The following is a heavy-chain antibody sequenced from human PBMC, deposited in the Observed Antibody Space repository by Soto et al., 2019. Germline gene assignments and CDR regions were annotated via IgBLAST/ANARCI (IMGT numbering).Heavy chain of an antibody. V-gene: IGHV1-69*06. Sequence: ASVKVSCKASGGTFSSYAISWVRQAPGQGLEWMGGIIPIFGTANYAQKFQGRVTITADKSTSTAYMELSSLRSEDTAVYYCARDLKLTQWLSHNWFDPWGQGTLVTVSS. D-gene: IGHD5-12*01. CDR3: ARDLKLTQWLSHNWFDP. J-gene: IGHJ5*02. CDR2: IIPIFGTA. CDR1: GGTFSSYA.